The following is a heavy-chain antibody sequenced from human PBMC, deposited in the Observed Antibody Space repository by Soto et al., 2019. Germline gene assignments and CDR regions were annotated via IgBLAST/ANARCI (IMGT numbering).Heavy chain of an antibody. J-gene: IGHJ4*02. D-gene: IGHD2-2*01. CDR1: GFTFSGYA. V-gene: IGHV3-23*01. Sequence: EVQLLESGGGLGQPGGSLRLSCAASGFTFSGYAMSWVRQAPGKGLEWVSAISGSGASTYYSDTVKGRFTISRVNSKNTLYLKMNSLRAEDTAVYFCAKTRSTTATDYWGQGTLVTVSS. CDR3: AKTRSTTATDY. CDR2: ISGSGAST.